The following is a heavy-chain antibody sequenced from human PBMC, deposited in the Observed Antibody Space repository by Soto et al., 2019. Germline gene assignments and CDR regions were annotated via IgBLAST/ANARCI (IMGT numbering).Heavy chain of an antibody. D-gene: IGHD2-15*01. V-gene: IGHV6-1*01. CDR3: ARDRRPPPGDMRSWHYFDY. Sequence: SQTLSLTCAISGDSVSSNSAAWNWIRQSPSRGLEWLGRTYYRSKWYNDYAVSVKSRITINPDTSKNQFSLQLNSVTPEDTAVYYCARDRRPPPGDMRSWHYFDYWGQGTLVTVSS. CDR1: GDSVSSNSAA. CDR2: TYYRSKWYN. J-gene: IGHJ4*02.